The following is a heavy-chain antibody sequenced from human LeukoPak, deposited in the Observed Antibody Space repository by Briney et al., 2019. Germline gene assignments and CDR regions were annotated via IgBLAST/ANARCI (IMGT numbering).Heavy chain of an antibody. Sequence: GRSLRLSCAASGFTFSSYAMRWVRQAPGKGLEWVAVISYDGSNKYYADSVKGRFTIPRDNSKNTLYLQMNSLRAEDTAVYYCARDKSSGYYSTYWGQGTLVTVSS. CDR3: ARDKSSGYYSTY. CDR2: ISYDGSNK. J-gene: IGHJ4*02. D-gene: IGHD3-22*01. V-gene: IGHV3-30-3*01. CDR1: GFTFSSYA.